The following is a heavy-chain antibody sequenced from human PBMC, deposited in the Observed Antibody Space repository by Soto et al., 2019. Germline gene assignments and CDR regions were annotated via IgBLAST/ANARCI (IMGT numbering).Heavy chain of an antibody. CDR3: ARRARPDFYYMDV. J-gene: IGHJ6*03. D-gene: IGHD6-6*01. CDR2: ISSNGVGT. CDR1: GFTLSGYA. V-gene: IGHV3-64*01. Sequence: GGFLRLSCAASGFTLSGYAMDWVRQASGKGLEYVSGISSNGVGTYYANSVQGRFTISRDNSKNTVYLQMGSLRPEDMAVYYCARRARPDFYYMDVWGKGTTVTVSS.